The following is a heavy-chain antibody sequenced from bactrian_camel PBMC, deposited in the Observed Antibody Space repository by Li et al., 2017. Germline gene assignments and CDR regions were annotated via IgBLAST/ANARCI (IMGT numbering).Heavy chain of an antibody. CDR3: ALAASAPGTCGILTPDGWRQYNY. J-gene: IGHJ4*01. CDR2: IVIRFGTR. CDR1: ASAYVAYVYA. V-gene: IGHV3S63*01. D-gene: IGHD1*01. Sequence: HVQLVESGGGLVHPGNYLRLSCAASASAYVAYVYAMAWFRQAPGKEREGVAGIVIRFGTRYYADSLQGRFTISRDSANNTMYLQMDNLIPEDTAMYYCALAASAPGTCGILTPDGWRQYNYWGQGTQVTVS.